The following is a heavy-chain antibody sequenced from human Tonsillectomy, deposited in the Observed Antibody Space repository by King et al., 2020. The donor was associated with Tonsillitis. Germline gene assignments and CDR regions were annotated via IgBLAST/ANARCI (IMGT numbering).Heavy chain of an antibody. V-gene: IGHV4-38-2*02. CDR2: IYHSGST. CDR3: ARDHCSSTSCYLGPIQISYFDY. Sequence: QMQLQESGPGLVKPSETLSLTCAVSGYSISSGYYWGWIRQPPGKGLEWIGSIYHSGSTYYNPSLKSRVTISVDTSKNQFSLKLSSVTAADTAVYYCARDHCSSTSCYLGPIQISYFDYWGQGTLVTVSS. D-gene: IGHD2-2*01. CDR1: GYSISSGYY. J-gene: IGHJ4*02.